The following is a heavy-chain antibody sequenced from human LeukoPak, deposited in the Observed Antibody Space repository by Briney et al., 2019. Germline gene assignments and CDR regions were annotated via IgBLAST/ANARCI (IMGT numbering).Heavy chain of an antibody. J-gene: IGHJ6*02. CDR1: GFTFSSYG. CDR2: ISYDGSNK. D-gene: IGHD6-19*01. Sequence: PGRSLRLSCAASGFTFSSYGMHWVRQAPGKGLEWVAVISYDGSNKYYADSVKGRFTISRDNSKNTLYLQMNSLRAEDTAVYYCAKKINSGLVYYYYGMDVWGQGTTVTVSS. V-gene: IGHV3-30*18. CDR3: AKKINSGLVYYYYGMDV.